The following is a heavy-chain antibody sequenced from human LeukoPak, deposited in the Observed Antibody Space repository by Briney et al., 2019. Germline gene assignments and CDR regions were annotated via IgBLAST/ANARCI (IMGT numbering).Heavy chain of an antibody. J-gene: IGHJ4*02. D-gene: IGHD3-10*01. CDR2: INPSGSAT. Sequence: EASVKVSCKASGNTFNNNFMHWVRQAPGQGLEWMGLINPSGSATTYPQKLQGRVTMTRDTSTNTVYMELSSLRSEDTAVYYCATDLPTGFGSTAYWGQGTLVTVSS. V-gene: IGHV1-46*02. CDR3: ATDLPTGFGSTAY. CDR1: GNTFNNNF.